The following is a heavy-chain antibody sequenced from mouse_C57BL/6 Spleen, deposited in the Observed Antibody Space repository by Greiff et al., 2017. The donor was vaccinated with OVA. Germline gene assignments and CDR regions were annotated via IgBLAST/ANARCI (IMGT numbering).Heavy chain of an antibody. CDR3: TRKGDYYGSSTYAMDY. V-gene: IGHV1-15*01. CDR1: GYTFTDYE. J-gene: IGHJ4*01. Sequence: VQRVESGAELVRPGASVTLSCKASGYTFTDYEMHWVKQTPVHGLEWIGAIDPETGGTAYNPQFKGKAILTADKSSSTAYMELRSLTSEDSAVYYCTRKGDYYGSSTYAMDYWGQGTSVTVSS. D-gene: IGHD1-1*01. CDR2: IDPETGGT.